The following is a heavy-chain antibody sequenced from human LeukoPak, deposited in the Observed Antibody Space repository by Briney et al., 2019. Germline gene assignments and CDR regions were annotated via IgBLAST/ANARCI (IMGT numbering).Heavy chain of an antibody. CDR3: AKNGDRGAYCSGGSCYPYYYYYIDV. CDR2: ISATGGTT. V-gene: IGHV3-23*01. D-gene: IGHD2-15*01. Sequence: GGTLRLSCAASGFTFSSYGMSWVRQAPGRGLEWVSAISATGGTTYYADSVKGRFTISRDNSKNTLYLQMNSLRAEDTAIYYCAKNGDRGAYCSGGSCYPYYYYYIDVWGKGTTVTISS. CDR1: GFTFSSYG. J-gene: IGHJ6*03.